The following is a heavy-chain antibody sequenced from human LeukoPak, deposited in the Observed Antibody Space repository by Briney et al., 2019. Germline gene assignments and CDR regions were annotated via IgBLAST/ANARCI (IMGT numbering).Heavy chain of an antibody. Sequence: PGGSLRLSCAASGFTFDDYAMHWVRQAPGKGLEWVSGISWNSYSIGYADSVKGRFTISRDNAKNSLYLQMNSLRAEDMALYYCAKDRIAVAGFNAFDIWGQGTMVTVSS. CDR2: ISWNSYSI. D-gene: IGHD6-19*01. J-gene: IGHJ3*02. CDR1: GFTFDDYA. CDR3: AKDRIAVAGFNAFDI. V-gene: IGHV3-9*03.